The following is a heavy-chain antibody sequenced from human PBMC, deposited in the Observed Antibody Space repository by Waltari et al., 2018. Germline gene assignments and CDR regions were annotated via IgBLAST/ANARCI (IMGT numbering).Heavy chain of an antibody. J-gene: IGHJ4*02. CDR3: ARGGSNYYDSSGYYKGLDY. CDR2: IYYSGST. D-gene: IGHD3-22*01. V-gene: IGHV4-39*07. Sequence: QLQLQESGPGLVKPSETLSLTCTVSGGSISSSSYYWGWIRQPPGKGLEWIGSIYYSGSTYYNPSLKSRVTISVDTSKNQFSLKLSSVTAADTAVYYCARGGSNYYDSSGYYKGLDYWGQGTLVTVSS. CDR1: GGSISSSSYY.